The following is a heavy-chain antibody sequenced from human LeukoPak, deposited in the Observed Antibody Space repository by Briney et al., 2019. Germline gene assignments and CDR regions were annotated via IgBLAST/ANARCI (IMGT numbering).Heavy chain of an antibody. V-gene: IGHV4-59*01. CDR3: ARGAGSGRIDY. CDR1: GGSISSYY. CDR2: IYYSGGT. D-gene: IGHD3-10*01. J-gene: IGHJ4*02. Sequence: SETLSLTCTVSGGSISSYYWSWIRQPPGKGLEWIGYIYYSGGTNYNPSLKSRVTISVDTSKNQFSLKLSSVTAADTAVYYCARGAGSGRIDYWGQGTLVTVSS.